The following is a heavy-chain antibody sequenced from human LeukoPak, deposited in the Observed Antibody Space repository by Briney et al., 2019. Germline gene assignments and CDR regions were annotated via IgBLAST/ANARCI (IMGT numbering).Heavy chain of an antibody. J-gene: IGHJ4*02. Sequence: SETLSLTCAVYGGSFNGYHWKWIRQPPGKGPEWIGEINHSGITNYNPSLKSRITISVDTSKNHFSLKLNSVTAADTAVYFCATYYYDSSGYYRGDFWGQGTVVTVSS. CDR2: INHSGIT. CDR1: GGSFNGYH. D-gene: IGHD3-22*01. CDR3: ATYYYDSSGYYRGDF. V-gene: IGHV4-34*01.